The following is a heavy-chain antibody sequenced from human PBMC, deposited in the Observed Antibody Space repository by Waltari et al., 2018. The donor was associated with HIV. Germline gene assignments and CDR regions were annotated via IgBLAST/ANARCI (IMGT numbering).Heavy chain of an antibody. CDR1: GFTFSTYA. D-gene: IGHD3-22*01. Sequence: EVQLLESGGGLVQPGGSLRLSCAASGFTFSTYAMSWVRQAPGKGLEWVSLFSGGGDSTHYADSVKGRFIISRDNSKNTLYLQMKNLGDEDTAVYYCAKTPISLITVVTLNRLAFDSWGQGTLVTVSS. CDR3: AKTPISLITVVTLNRLAFDS. J-gene: IGHJ4*02. V-gene: IGHV3-23*01. CDR2: FSGGGDST.